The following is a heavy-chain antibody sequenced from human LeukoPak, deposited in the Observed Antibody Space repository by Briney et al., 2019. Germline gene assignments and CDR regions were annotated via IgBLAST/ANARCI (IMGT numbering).Heavy chain of an antibody. CDR2: IN. CDR3: ARDQVRCGGDCGIDI. D-gene: IGHD2-21*02. J-gene: IGHJ3*02. V-gene: IGHV3-74*01. CDR1: GFTFSSYW. Sequence: GGFLRLSCVASGFTFSSYWMHWVRQDPRKGLVWVSRINYADSVRGRFTISRDNAKNTLYLQMNSLRAEDTAVYYCARDQVRCGGDCGIDIWGQGTMVTVSS.